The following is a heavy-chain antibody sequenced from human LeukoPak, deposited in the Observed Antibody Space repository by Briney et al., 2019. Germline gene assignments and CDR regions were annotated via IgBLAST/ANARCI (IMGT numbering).Heavy chain of an antibody. Sequence: SETLSLTSTVSGGSFSNYYWSWIRQPAGKGLEWIGRIYTSGSTNYNPSVKSRVTMSVDTSNNQFSLKLTSVTAADTAVYYCARQPPQSYGMDVWGQGTTVTVSS. CDR2: IYTSGST. CDR3: ARQPPQSYGMDV. V-gene: IGHV4-4*07. D-gene: IGHD1-14*01. CDR1: GGSFSNYY. J-gene: IGHJ6*02.